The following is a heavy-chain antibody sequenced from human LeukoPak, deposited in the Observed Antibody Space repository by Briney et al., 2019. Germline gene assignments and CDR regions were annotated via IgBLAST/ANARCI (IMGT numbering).Heavy chain of an antibody. Sequence: PSETLSLTCAVYGGSFSGYYWSWIRQPPGKGLEWIGEINHSGSTNYNPSLKSRVTISVDASKNQFSLKLSSVTAADTAVYCCARGEYDILTGYYTPFDYWGQGTLVTVSS. CDR1: GGSFSGYY. CDR2: INHSGST. CDR3: ARGEYDILTGYYTPFDY. D-gene: IGHD3-9*01. J-gene: IGHJ4*02. V-gene: IGHV4-34*01.